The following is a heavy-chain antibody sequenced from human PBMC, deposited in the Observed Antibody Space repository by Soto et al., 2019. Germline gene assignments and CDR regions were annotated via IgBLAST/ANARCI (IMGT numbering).Heavy chain of an antibody. CDR1: GGSISSGDHY. V-gene: IGHV4-30-4*01. CDR2: IYYSGSP. Sequence: QVQLQEAGPGLVKPSQTLSLTCSVSGGSISSGDHYWTWIRQPPGKGLEWIGYIYYSGSPYYNPSHKGRVTISVDTSKNQFSLKLSSVTAADTAVYYCAREVPGDYFDYWGQGTLVTVSS. CDR3: AREVPGDYFDY. D-gene: IGHD3-10*01. J-gene: IGHJ4*02.